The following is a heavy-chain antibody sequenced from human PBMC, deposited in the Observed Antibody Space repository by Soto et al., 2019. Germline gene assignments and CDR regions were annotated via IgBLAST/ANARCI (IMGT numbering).Heavy chain of an antibody. V-gene: IGHV1-69*01. Sequence: QVQLVQSGAEVKKPGSSVKVSCKASGGTFSSYAISWVRQAPGQGLEWMGGIIPIFGTANYAQKFQGRVTITADESTSTAYMELSSLRSEDTAVYYCARERVATNLGIAGEKLLDGLYYFDYWGQGTLVTVSS. D-gene: IGHD5-12*01. CDR3: ARERVATNLGIAGEKLLDGLYYFDY. CDR2: IIPIFGTA. CDR1: GGTFSSYA. J-gene: IGHJ4*02.